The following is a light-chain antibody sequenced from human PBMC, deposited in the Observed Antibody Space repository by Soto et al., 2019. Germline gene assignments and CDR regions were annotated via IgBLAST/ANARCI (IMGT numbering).Light chain of an antibody. CDR2: GAS. CDR1: QSVGSSY. Sequence: EIVLTQSPGTLSLSPGERATLSCRASQSVGSSYLAWYQHKPGQAPRRLIYGASSRATGIPDRFSGSGSGTEFTLTISSLQSEDFAVYHCQQYNKWPRTFGQGTKVDI. J-gene: IGKJ1*01. CDR3: QQYNKWPRT. V-gene: IGKV3-20*01.